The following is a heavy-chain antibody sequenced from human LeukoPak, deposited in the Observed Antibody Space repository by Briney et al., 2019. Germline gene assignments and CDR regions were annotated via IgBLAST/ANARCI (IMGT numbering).Heavy chain of an antibody. J-gene: IGHJ6*03. V-gene: IGHV1-24*01. CDR2: FDPEDGET. CDR1: GYTLTELS. D-gene: IGHD1-1*01. Sequence: ASVKVSCKVSGYTLTELSMHWVRQAPGKGLEWMGGFDPEDGETIYAQKLQGRVTMTEDTSTDTAYMELSSLRSEDTAVYYCATVATGPGVRYYYYYMDVWGKGTTVTVSS. CDR3: ATVATGPGVRYYYYYMDV.